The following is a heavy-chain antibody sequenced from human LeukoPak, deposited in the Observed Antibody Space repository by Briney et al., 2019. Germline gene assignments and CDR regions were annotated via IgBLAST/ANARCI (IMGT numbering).Heavy chain of an antibody. CDR1: GGSISSHY. V-gene: IGHV4-59*11. CDR3: ARSAMPQAGRETPKPKDCSSTSCLTGGFDP. J-gene: IGHJ5*02. D-gene: IGHD2-2*01. CDR2: IYYSGST. Sequence: PSETLSLTCTVSGGSISSHYWSWIRQPPGKGLEWVGYIYYSGSTNYNPSLKSRVTISVDTSKNQFSLKLSSVTAADTAVYYCARSAMPQAGRETPKPKDCSSTSCLTGGFDPWGQGTLVTVSS.